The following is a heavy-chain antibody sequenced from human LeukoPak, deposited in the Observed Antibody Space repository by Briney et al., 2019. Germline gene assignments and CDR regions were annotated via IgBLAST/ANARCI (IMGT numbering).Heavy chain of an antibody. CDR3: ATTGPKTGPYYFDY. CDR1: GGSISSYY. J-gene: IGHJ4*02. D-gene: IGHD1-14*01. Sequence: SETLSLTCTVSGGSISSYYWSWIRQPAGKGLEWIGRIYTSGSTNYNPSLKSRITMSVDTSKNHFSLKLSSVTAADTAVYYCATTGPKTGPYYFDYWGQGTLVTVPP. V-gene: IGHV4-4*07. CDR2: IYTSGST.